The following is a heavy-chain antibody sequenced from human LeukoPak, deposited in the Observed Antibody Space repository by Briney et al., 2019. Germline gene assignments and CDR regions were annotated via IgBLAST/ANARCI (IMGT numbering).Heavy chain of an antibody. CDR2: IYYSGST. V-gene: IGHV4-59*01. J-gene: IGHJ6*03. CDR3: AKGLYSYGYYYYYMDV. CDR1: GGSINNYY. D-gene: IGHD5-18*01. Sequence: SETLSLTCTVSGGSINNYYWSWIRQPPGKGLEWIGYIYYSGSTNYNPSLKSRVTISVDTSKNQFSLKLSSVTAADTAVYYCAKGLYSYGYYYYYMDVWGKGTTVTVSS.